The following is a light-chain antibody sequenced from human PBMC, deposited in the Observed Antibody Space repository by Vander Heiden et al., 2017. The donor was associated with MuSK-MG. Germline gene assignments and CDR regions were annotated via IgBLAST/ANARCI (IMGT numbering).Light chain of an antibody. Sequence: DIQMTQSPSSLSASVGDRVPITCRASQSISSYLNWYQQKPGKAPNLLIYAASSLQSGVPSRFSGSGSGTDFTLTISSLQPEDFATYYCQQSYSTLPWTFGQGTKVEIK. CDR1: QSISSY. V-gene: IGKV1-39*01. J-gene: IGKJ1*01. CDR3: QQSYSTLPWT. CDR2: AAS.